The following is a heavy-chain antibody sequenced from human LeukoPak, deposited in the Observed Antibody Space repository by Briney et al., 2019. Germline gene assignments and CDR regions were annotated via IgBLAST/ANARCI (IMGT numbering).Heavy chain of an antibody. D-gene: IGHD3-9*01. Sequence: GGSLRLSCAASGFSFSSCGMHWVRQAPGKGLEWVSSISSSSSYIYYADSVKGRFTISRDNAKNSLYLQMNSLRAEDTAVYYCAREGYDILTGYPYGAFDIWGQGTMVTVSS. CDR1: GFSFSSCG. CDR3: AREGYDILTGYPYGAFDI. J-gene: IGHJ3*02. V-gene: IGHV3-21*01. CDR2: ISSSSSYI.